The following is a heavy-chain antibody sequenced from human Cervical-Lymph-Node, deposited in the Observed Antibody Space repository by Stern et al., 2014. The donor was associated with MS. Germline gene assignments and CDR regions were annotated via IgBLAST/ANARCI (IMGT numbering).Heavy chain of an antibody. CDR2: IFPSDSAT. Sequence: VQLAQSGAEVKKPGESLKIACKGSGYSFSSYWIAWVRQMPGKGLEWMGMIFPSDSATRDRPSFEGQVTISVDTYTSTAYLHWSSLKASDTARYYCGREVAMTAGLLGFWGQGTQVIVS. J-gene: IGHJ4*02. CDR1: GYSFSSYW. V-gene: IGHV5-51*01. D-gene: IGHD3-22*01. CDR3: GREVAMTAGLLGF.